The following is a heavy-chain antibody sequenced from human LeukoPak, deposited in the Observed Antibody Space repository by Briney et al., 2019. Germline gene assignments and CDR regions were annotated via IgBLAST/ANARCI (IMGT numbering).Heavy chain of an antibody. CDR1: GGSIRNSYYY. Sequence: SETLSLTCTVSGGSIRNSYYYWGWIRQPPGKGLEWIGSIYDSGSTYYNPSLKSRVTISVDTSKNQFSLKLSSVTAADTAVYYCASIDFDWLDDYWGQGTLVTVSS. CDR3: ASIDFDWLDDY. CDR2: IYDSGST. J-gene: IGHJ4*02. D-gene: IGHD3-9*01. V-gene: IGHV4-39*01.